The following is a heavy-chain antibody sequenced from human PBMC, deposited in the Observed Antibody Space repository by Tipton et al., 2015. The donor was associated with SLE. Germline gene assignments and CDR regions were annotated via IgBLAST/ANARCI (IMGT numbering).Heavy chain of an antibody. CDR1: GFTYGGYA. D-gene: IGHD3-16*01. CDR3: AGGTGAYFDH. J-gene: IGHJ4*02. Sequence: SLRLSCAASGFTYGGYAMHWVRQAPGKGLEWVAFIRADGSNKDYADSVKGRFTISRDNSKNTLYLQMNRLRVEDTAVYYCAGGTGAYFDHWGQGTLVTVSS. CDR2: IRADGSNK. V-gene: IGHV3-30*02.